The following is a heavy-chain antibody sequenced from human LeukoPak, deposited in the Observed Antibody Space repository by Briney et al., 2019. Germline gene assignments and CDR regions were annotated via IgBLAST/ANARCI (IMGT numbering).Heavy chain of an antibody. Sequence: GGSLRLSCTVSGIPFTGYWMTWVRQVPGKGLQWVANINQDGSEKYYVDSVRGRFTISRDNAKNTLYLQMNSLRAEDTAMYYCARDIGRNDILTGYYPTYDYWGQGTLVTVSS. D-gene: IGHD3-9*01. V-gene: IGHV3-7*01. J-gene: IGHJ4*02. CDR1: GIPFTGYW. CDR3: ARDIGRNDILTGYYPTYDY. CDR2: INQDGSEK.